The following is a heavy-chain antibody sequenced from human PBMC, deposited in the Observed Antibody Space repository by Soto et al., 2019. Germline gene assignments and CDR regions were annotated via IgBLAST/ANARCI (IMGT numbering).Heavy chain of an antibody. Sequence: GGSLRLSSRASGFNFSSHWMSWVRQAPGKGLEWVANIKQDGSEKYYVDSVKGRFTISRDNAKNSLYLQMNSLRAEDTAVYYCARTDNVLRYFDWLSIDYWGQGTLVTVSS. D-gene: IGHD3-9*01. J-gene: IGHJ4*02. CDR2: IKQDGSEK. CDR1: GFNFSSHW. V-gene: IGHV3-7*01. CDR3: ARTDNVLRYFDWLSIDY.